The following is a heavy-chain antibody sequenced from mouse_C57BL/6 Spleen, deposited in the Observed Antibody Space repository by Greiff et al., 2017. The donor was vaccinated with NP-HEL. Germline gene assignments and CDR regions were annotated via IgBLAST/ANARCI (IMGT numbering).Heavy chain of an antibody. CDR2: ISDGGSYT. J-gene: IGHJ2*01. CDR1: GFTFSSYA. Sequence: DVKLVESGGGLVKPGGSLKLSCAASGFTFSSYAMSWVRQTPEKRLEWVATISDGGSYTYYPDNVKGRFTISRDNAKNNLYLQMSHLKSEDTAMYYCARGGGSSYYFDYWGQGTTLTVSS. V-gene: IGHV5-4*03. D-gene: IGHD1-1*01. CDR3: ARGGGSSYYFDY.